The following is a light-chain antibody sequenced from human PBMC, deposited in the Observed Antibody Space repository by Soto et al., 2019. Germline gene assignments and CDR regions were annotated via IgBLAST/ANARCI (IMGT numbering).Light chain of an antibody. CDR1: SSNIGAGYD. V-gene: IGLV1-40*01. CDR2: GNS. Sequence: QSVLTQPPSVSGAPGQRVTNSCTGSSSNIGAGYDVHWYQQLPGTAPKLLIYGNSNRPSGVPDRFSGSKSGTSASPAITGLQAEDEADYYCQSYDSSPHVVFGGGTKLTVL. CDR3: QSYDSSPHVV. J-gene: IGLJ2*01.